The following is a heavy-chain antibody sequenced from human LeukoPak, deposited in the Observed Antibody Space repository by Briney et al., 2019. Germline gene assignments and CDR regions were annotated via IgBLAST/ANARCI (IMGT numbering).Heavy chain of an antibody. D-gene: IGHD2-15*01. J-gene: IGHJ6*02. Sequence: GGSLRLSCIASGFTFSNYGMSWVRQAPGKGLEWVSIISGSGDRTLHADSVKGRFTVSRDNSKNTLFLQMNSLRAEDTAVYYCAKNLYCGGGSCYPSALGMDVWGQGTTVTVSS. CDR2: ISGSGDRT. CDR3: AKNLYCGGGSCYPSALGMDV. V-gene: IGHV3-23*01. CDR1: GFTFSNYG.